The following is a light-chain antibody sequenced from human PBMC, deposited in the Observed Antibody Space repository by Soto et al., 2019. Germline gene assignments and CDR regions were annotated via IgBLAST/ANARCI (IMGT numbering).Light chain of an antibody. V-gene: IGKV3-11*01. CDR3: QQRNNWPPIT. CDR2: DAS. Sequence: IVLSLSPATLSLPPWERSTLSCRTSQSVRRYLAWYQQKPGQAHTLLIYDASTRATGIPARFRGSGTETDFTLTITSLEPEDFAVYFCQQRNNWPPITFGQGTRLEI. J-gene: IGKJ5*01. CDR1: QSVRRY.